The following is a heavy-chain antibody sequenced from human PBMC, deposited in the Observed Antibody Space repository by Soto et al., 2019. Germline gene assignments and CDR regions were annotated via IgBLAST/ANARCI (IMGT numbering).Heavy chain of an antibody. CDR1: GYTFISYY. CDR3: ASGFPSSSTLGWVDP. V-gene: IGHV1-46*01. J-gene: IGHJ5*02. D-gene: IGHD6-13*01. CDR2: INPRGDIT. Sequence: ASVKVSCKASGYTFISYYIHWVRQAPGQGLEWMGMINPRGDITTYPQNFQGRLTLTSDTSTSTVNTEMSSLTSKDTAIYYCASGFPSSSTLGWVDPWGQGTLVTVSS.